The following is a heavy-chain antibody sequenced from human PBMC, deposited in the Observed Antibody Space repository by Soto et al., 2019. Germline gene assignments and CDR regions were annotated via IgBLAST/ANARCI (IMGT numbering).Heavy chain of an antibody. V-gene: IGHV4-59*01. Sequence: SETLSLTCSVSGVSITSYYWTWIRHPPGKGLEWIGYVYHTGNTYYNPSLKSRVTISLDTSKNQVSLRLRSVTAADTAVYYCAREQYNWKLWGQGTLVTVSS. CDR3: AREQYNWKL. CDR2: VYHTGNT. CDR1: GVSITSYY. D-gene: IGHD1-20*01. J-gene: IGHJ4*02.